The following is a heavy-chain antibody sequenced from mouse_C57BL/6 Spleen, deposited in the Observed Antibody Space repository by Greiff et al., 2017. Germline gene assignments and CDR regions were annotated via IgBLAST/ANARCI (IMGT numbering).Heavy chain of an antibody. CDR2: IDPSDSYT. Sequence: QVQLQQPGAELVMPGASVKLSCKASGYTFTSYWMHWVKQRPGQGLEWIGEIDPSDSYTNYNQKFKGKSTLTVDKSSSTAYMQLSSLTSEDSAVYYCARSTPPWYFDVWGTGTTVTVSS. V-gene: IGHV1-69*01. J-gene: IGHJ1*03. CDR3: ARSTPPWYFDV. CDR1: GYTFTSYW.